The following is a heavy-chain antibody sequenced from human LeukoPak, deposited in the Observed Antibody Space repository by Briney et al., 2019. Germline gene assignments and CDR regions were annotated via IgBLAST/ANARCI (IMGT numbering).Heavy chain of an antibody. D-gene: IGHD2-15*01. CDR3: APFRTGYCSGGSCYSEGYFDY. J-gene: IGHJ4*02. CDR2: FDPEDGET. Sequence: GASVKVSCKVSGYTLTELSMHWVRQAPGKGLEWMGGFDPEDGETIYAQKFQRRVTMTEDTSTDTAYMELSSLRSEDTAVYYCAPFRTGYCSGGSCYSEGYFDYWGQGTLVTVSS. V-gene: IGHV1-24*01. CDR1: GYTLTELS.